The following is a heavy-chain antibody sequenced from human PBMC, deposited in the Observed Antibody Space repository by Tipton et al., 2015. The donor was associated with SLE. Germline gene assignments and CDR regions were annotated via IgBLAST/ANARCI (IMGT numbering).Heavy chain of an antibody. J-gene: IGHJ4*02. CDR2: IIPIFGTA. Sequence: QSGAEVKKPGYSVKVSCKASGGTFSSYAISWVRQAPGQGLEWMGGIIPIFGTANYAQKFQGRVTITTDESTSPAYMELSSLRSEDTAVYYCARANPIAAAGIDFDCWVQGALVAFSS. V-gene: IGHV1-69*05. D-gene: IGHD6-13*01. CDR3: ARANPIAAAGIDFDC. CDR1: GGTFSSYA.